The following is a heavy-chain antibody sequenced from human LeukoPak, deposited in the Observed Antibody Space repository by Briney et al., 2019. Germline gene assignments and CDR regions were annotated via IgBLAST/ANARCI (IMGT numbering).Heavy chain of an antibody. CDR2: IYYSGST. D-gene: IGHD3-3*01. J-gene: IGHJ6*04. CDR3: ARDSYDFWSGYYSPSDV. CDR1: GGSISSGDYY. V-gene: IGHV4-30-4*08. Sequence: SETLSLTCTVSGGSISSGDYYWSWIRQPPGKGLEWIGYIYYSGSTYYNPSLKSRVTISVDTSKNQFSLKPSSVTAADTAVYYCARDSYDFWSGYYSPSDVWGKGTTVTASS.